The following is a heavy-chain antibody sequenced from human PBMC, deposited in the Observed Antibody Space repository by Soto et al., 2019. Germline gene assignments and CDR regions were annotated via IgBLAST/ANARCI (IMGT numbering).Heavy chain of an antibody. CDR2: ISGSGGST. V-gene: IGHV3-23*01. Sequence: SGGSLRLSCAASGFTFSSYAMSWVRQAPGKGLEWVSAISGSGGSTYYADSVKGRFTISRDNSKNTLYLQMNSLRAEGTAVYYCAKVSSYSNYDYFDYWGQGTLVTVSS. CDR1: GFTFSSYA. J-gene: IGHJ4*02. D-gene: IGHD4-4*01. CDR3: AKVSSYSNYDYFDY.